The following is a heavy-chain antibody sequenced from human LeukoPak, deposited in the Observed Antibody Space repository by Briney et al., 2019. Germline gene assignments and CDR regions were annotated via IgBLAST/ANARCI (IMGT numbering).Heavy chain of an antibody. D-gene: IGHD3-3*01. CDR3: ARGLPKAVFGMVIED. CDR2: MNTNSGNT. J-gene: IGHJ1*01. Sequence: ASVKVSCKASGYPFTSYNVNWVRQATGQGLEWMGWMNTNSGNTGYSQNFQGRVTMTRDTSISTAYMELSSLMSEDTAVCYCARGLPKAVFGMVIEDWGQGTLVTVSS. V-gene: IGHV1-8*01. CDR1: GYPFTSYN.